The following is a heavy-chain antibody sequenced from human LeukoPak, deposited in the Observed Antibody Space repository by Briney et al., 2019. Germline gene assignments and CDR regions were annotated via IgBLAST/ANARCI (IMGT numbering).Heavy chain of an antibody. CDR1: GFTFSSCG. J-gene: IGHJ4*02. CDR3: ARSSYSSNSWAVAG. CDR2: IWYDGTNK. V-gene: IGHV3-33*01. Sequence: GRSLRLSCAASGFTFSSCGMHWVRQAPGKGLEWVAAIWYDGTNKNYADSVKGRFTISRDNSKNTLYLQMNSVRAEDTAVYYCARSSYSSNSWAVAGWGQGTLVTVSS. D-gene: IGHD6-13*01.